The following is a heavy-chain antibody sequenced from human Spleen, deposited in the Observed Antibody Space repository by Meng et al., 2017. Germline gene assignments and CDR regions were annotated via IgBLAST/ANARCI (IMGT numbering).Heavy chain of an antibody. J-gene: IGHJ5*02. CDR1: GGSISTSGYY. CDR2: IGHSGFT. Sequence: QVQLQQSGPGLVRPSEALYLTCSVSGGSISTSGYYWGWIRQPPGKGLEWIGSIGHSGFTYYTPSLQSRVTVSIDTSRNQFSLWLTSVTAADTAVYYCVRSSAWVRTGFDPWGQGTLVTVSS. V-gene: IGHV4-39*01. CDR3: VRSSAWVRTGFDP. D-gene: IGHD6-19*01.